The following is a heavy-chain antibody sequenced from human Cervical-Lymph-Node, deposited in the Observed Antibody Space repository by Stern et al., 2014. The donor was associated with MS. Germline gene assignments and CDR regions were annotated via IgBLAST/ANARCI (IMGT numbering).Heavy chain of an antibody. J-gene: IGHJ5*02. Sequence: VQLVESGAEVKKPGSSVKVSCKASGGTFSSYAINWVRQAPGPGLEWMGGIIPIFGTANYAQKFQGRVTITADESTSTAYMELSSLRSEDTAVYYCARNSYYFDSSGSWGQGTLVTVSS. V-gene: IGHV1-69*01. CDR2: IIPIFGTA. CDR1: GGTFSSYA. CDR3: ARNSYYFDSSGS. D-gene: IGHD3-22*01.